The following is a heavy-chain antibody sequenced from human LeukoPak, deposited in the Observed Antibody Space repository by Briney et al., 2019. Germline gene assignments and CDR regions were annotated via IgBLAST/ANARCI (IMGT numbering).Heavy chain of an antibody. J-gene: IGHJ4*02. CDR1: GGSISTSNYY. Sequence: SETLSLTCTVSGGSISTSNYYWGWIRQPPGKGLEWIGYIYYSGSTNYNPSLKSRVTISVDTSKNQFSLKLSSVTAADTAVYYCASGQLPYYFDYWGQGTLVTVSS. CDR3: ASGQLPYYFDY. D-gene: IGHD5-18*01. CDR2: IYYSGST. V-gene: IGHV4-61*05.